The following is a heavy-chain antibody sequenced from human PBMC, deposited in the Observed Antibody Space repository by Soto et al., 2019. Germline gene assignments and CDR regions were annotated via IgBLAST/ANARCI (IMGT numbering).Heavy chain of an antibody. CDR3: ASNGYDYPNWFDP. D-gene: IGHD3-22*01. CDR2: MHYSGST. CDR1: GGSISSYY. J-gene: IGHJ5*02. Sequence: QVQLQESGPGLVKPSETLSLTCTVSGGSISSYYWSWIRQPPGKGLEWIGYMHYSGSTNYNPSLKSRVTISVETSKNQFSLKLRSVTAADTAVYYCASNGYDYPNWFDPWGQGTLVTVSS. V-gene: IGHV4-59*01.